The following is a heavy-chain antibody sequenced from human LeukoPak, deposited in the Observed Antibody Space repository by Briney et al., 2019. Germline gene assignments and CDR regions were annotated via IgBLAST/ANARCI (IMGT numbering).Heavy chain of an antibody. J-gene: IGHJ4*02. V-gene: IGHV3-23*01. CDR1: GFTFSSHG. Sequence: PGKSLRLSCAASGFTFSSHGMHWVRQAPGKGLEWVSAISGSGGSTYYADSVKGRFTISRDNSKNTLYLQMNSLRAEDTAVYYCAKDPWYTNCFDYWGQGTLVTVSS. CDR2: ISGSGGST. D-gene: IGHD6-13*01. CDR3: AKDPWYTNCFDY.